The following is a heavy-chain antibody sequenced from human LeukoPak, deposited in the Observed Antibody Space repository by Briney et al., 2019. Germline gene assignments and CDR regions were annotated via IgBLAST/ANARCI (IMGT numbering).Heavy chain of an antibody. D-gene: IGHD3-22*01. CDR2: IKDDGGET. V-gene: IGHV3-7*01. CDR3: GRDPYYDSLDY. CDR1: GFTFTSYW. J-gene: IGHJ4*02. Sequence: PGGSLRLSCAASGFTFTSYWMSWVRQAPGKGLEWVANIKDDGGETYYVDSVKGRFTISRDNIKNILYLQMNSLRDEDTAVYYCGRDPYYDSLDYWGQGTLVTVSS.